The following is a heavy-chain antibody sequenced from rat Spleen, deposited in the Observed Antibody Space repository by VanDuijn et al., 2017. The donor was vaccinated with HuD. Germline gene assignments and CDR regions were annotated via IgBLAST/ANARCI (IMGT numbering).Heavy chain of an antibody. CDR1: GFTFSDYG. CDR2: ISYGDSSGHSST. D-gene: IGHD5-1*01. CDR3: ASQLGVMDA. Sequence: EVQLVESGGGLVLPGRSLKLSCAASGFTFSDYGLAWVRQAPTKGLEWVATISYGDSSGHSSTYYRDSVKGRFTISRDNAKSTLYLQMDSLRSEDTATYYCASQLGVMDAWGQGASVTVSS. J-gene: IGHJ4*01. V-gene: IGHV5-29*01.